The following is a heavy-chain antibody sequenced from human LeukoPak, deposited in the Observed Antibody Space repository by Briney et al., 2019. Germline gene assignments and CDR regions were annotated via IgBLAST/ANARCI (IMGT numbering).Heavy chain of an antibody. D-gene: IGHD3-22*01. CDR1: GFTFSSYS. CDR3: TTARLYYYDSSGYFPRWFDP. CDR2: ISSSSSYI. J-gene: IGHJ5*02. Sequence: PGGSLRLSCAASGFTFSSYSMNWVRQAPGKGLEWVSSISSSSSYIYYADSVKGRFTISRDNAKNSLYLQMNSLRAEDTAVYYCTTARLYYYDSSGYFPRWFDPWGQGTLVTVSS. V-gene: IGHV3-21*01.